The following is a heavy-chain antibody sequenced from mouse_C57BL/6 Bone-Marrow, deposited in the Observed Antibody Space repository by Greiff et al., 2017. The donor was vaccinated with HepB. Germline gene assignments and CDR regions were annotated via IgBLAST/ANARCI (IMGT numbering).Heavy chain of an antibody. CDR3: AREKVYFDY. CDR1: GFTFSDYG. Sequence: EVQLVESGGGLVKPGGSLKLSCAASGFTFSDYGMHWVRQAPEKGLEWVAYISSGSSTIYYADTVKGRFTISRDNAKNPLFLQMTSLRSEDTAMYYCAREKVYFDYWGQGTTLTVSS. J-gene: IGHJ2*01. V-gene: IGHV5-17*01. CDR2: ISSGSSTI. D-gene: IGHD1-3*01.